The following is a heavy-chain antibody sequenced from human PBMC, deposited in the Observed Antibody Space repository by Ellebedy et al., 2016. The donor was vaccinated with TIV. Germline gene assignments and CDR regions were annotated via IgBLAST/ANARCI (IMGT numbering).Heavy chain of an antibody. D-gene: IGHD3-22*01. CDR2: INPNSGGT. J-gene: IGHJ4*02. V-gene: IGHV1-2*02. Sequence: ASVKVSCXASGYTFTGYYMHWVRQAPGQGLEWMGWINPNSGGTNYAQKLQGRVTMTTDTSTSTAYMELRSLRSDDTAVYYCAREDLDSSGSINYWGQGTLVTVSS. CDR3: AREDLDSSGSINY. CDR1: GYTFTGYY.